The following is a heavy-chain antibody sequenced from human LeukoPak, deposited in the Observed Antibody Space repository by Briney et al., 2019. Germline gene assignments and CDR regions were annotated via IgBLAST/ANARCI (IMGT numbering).Heavy chain of an antibody. Sequence: GGSLRLSCAASGFTVSSNYMGWVRQAPGKGLEWVSVIYSGGSTYYADSVKGRFTISRDNSKNTLYLQMNSLKTEDTAVYYCARERGYSYGWFDPWGQGTLVTVSS. CDR3: ARERGYSYGWFDP. D-gene: IGHD5-18*01. CDR1: GFTVSSNY. J-gene: IGHJ5*02. V-gene: IGHV3-66*01. CDR2: IYSGGST.